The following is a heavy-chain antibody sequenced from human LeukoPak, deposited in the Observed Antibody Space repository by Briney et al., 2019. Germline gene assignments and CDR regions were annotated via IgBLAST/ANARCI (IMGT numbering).Heavy chain of an antibody. Sequence: GGSLRLSWAACGFTLDVYTMHWVRQVPGKGLEWVSLISGDGRKTYYVESVKGRFTISRDNSKNSLYLQMNSLTSEDSALYYCAKVSRWYSSGWYLDYFDYWGQGTLVTVSS. CDR1: GFTLDVYT. CDR3: AKVSRWYSSGWYLDYFDY. V-gene: IGHV3-43*02. D-gene: IGHD6-19*01. CDR2: ISGDGRKT. J-gene: IGHJ4*02.